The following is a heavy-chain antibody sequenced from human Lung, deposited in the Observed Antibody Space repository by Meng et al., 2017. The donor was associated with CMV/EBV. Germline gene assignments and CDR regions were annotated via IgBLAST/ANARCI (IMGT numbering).Heavy chain of an antibody. V-gene: IGHV4-59*01. CDR1: GGSITSYY. J-gene: IGHJ6*02. CDR2: ISHSGTS. CDR3: ARGRDDDISLGYYYNRGFDV. D-gene: IGHD3-22*01. Sequence: SXTLSLXCTVSGGSITSYYWNWIRQPPGKKLEWIGDISHSGTSSYNPSLKSRVIITVDTSRNQFSLKLTSVAAADTAVYFCARGRDDDISLGYYYNRGFDVXRRGXTVTVSS.